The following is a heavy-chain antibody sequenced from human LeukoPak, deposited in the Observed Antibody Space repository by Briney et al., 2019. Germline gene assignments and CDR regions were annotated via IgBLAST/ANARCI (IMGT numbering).Heavy chain of an antibody. J-gene: IGHJ4*02. CDR2: ISGSGSST. V-gene: IGHV3-23*01. D-gene: IGHD3-9*01. CDR1: GFTFTSYA. Sequence: QPGGSLRLSCAASGFTFTSYAMNWVRQAPGKGLEWVSTISGSGSSTYYADSVKGRFTISRDNSKNTLYLQMNSLRAEDTAVYYCAKDLAALRYFDRTIDYWGQGTLVTVSS. CDR3: AKDLAALRYFDRTIDY.